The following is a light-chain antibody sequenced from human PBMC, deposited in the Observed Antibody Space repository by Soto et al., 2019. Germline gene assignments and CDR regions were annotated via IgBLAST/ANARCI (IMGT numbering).Light chain of an antibody. CDR3: QQYNDWPPIT. Sequence: EIVMTQSPATLSVSPGESATLSCRASQSVRNNLAWYQHKPGQAPRLLIYYASTRATGIPARFSGSGSGTEFTRTIRSLQSEDFALYYCQQYNDWPPITVGQGTRLEIK. J-gene: IGKJ5*01. V-gene: IGKV3-15*01. CDR1: QSVRNN. CDR2: YAS.